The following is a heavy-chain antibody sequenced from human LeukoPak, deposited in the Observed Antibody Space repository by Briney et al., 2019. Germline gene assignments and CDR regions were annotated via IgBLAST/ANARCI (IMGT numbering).Heavy chain of an antibody. CDR1: GYTFTSYY. D-gene: IGHD3-3*01. J-gene: IGHJ5*02. CDR2: INPSGGST. Sequence: ASVKVSCKASGYTFTSYYMHWVRQAPGQGLEWMGIINPSGGSTSYAQKFQGRVTMTRDTSTSTVYMELSSLRSEDTAVYYCARGALSITIFGVVTYNWFDPWGQGTLATVSS. CDR3: ARGALSITIFGVVTYNWFDP. V-gene: IGHV1-46*01.